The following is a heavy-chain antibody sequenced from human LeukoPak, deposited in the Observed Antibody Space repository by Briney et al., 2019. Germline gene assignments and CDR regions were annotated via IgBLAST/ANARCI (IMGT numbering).Heavy chain of an antibody. J-gene: IGHJ2*01. V-gene: IGHV3-73*01. D-gene: IGHD2-15*01. Sequence: GGSLRLSCAASGFTFSGSAMHWVRQASGKGLEWVGRIRSKANSYATAYAASVKGRFTISRDDSKNTAYLQMNSLKTEDTAVYYCARAVYCSGGGCFWYFDLWGRGTLVTVSS. CDR1: GFTFSGSA. CDR3: ARAVYCSGGGCFWYFDL. CDR2: IRSKANSYAT.